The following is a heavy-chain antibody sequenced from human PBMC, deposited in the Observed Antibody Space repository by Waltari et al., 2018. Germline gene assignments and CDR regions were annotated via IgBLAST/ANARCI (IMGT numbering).Heavy chain of an antibody. V-gene: IGHV4-34*01. Sequence: QVQLQQWGAGLLKPSETLSLTCAVYSGSFSGYYWRWIRPPPGKGLEWIGEINHSGSTNYNPSLKSRVSISVDTSKNQFSLKLSSVTAADTAVYYCARVRVLTGSGYYYGMDVWGQGTTVTVSS. J-gene: IGHJ6*02. D-gene: IGHD3-9*01. CDR3: ARVRVLTGSGYYYGMDV. CDR2: INHSGST. CDR1: SGSFSGYY.